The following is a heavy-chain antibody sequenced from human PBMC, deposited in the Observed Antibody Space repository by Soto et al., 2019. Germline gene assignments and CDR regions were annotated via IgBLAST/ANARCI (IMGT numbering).Heavy chain of an antibody. J-gene: IGHJ4*02. CDR2: ISYDGSNK. D-gene: IGHD4-17*01. V-gene: IGHV3-30-3*01. Sequence: QVQLVESGGGVVQPARSLRLSCPASGFTFSSYAMHWVRKAPVKGLEWVAVISYDGSNKYYADSVEGRFTISRDNSKNTLFLQMNSLIAEDTAVYYCARVGRLHYFDYWGQGTLVTVSS. CDR1: GFTFSSYA. CDR3: ARVGRLHYFDY.